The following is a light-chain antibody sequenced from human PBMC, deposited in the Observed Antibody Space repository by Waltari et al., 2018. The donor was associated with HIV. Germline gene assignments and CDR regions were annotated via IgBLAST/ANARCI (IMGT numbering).Light chain of an antibody. CDR2: GNN. Sequence: QSVLTQPPSASGTPGQRVTISCSGSSSNIGSNYVYWYQQLPGTTPKLLIYGNNQRRSGVPDRFSGSKSGTSAFLAISGLRSEDEADYYCAAWDASLSGNWVFGGGTKLTVL. CDR1: SSNIGSNY. CDR3: AAWDASLSGNWV. J-gene: IGLJ3*02. V-gene: IGLV1-47*01.